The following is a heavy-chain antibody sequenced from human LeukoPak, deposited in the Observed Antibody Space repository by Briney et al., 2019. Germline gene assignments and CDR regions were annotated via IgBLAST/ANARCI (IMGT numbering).Heavy chain of an antibody. D-gene: IGHD3-10*01. CDR3: ARGGGYGSGNHYRGGAFDI. CDR1: GFIVSDNY. J-gene: IGHJ3*02. CDR2: IYGGGST. Sequence: GGSLRLSCATSGFIVSDNYMTWVRQAPGKGLEWVSVIYGGGSTYYAESVKGRFTISRDNSKNMVYLQMYSLRVEDTAVYYCARGGGYGSGNHYRGGAFDIWGQGTMVTVSS. V-gene: IGHV3-53*01.